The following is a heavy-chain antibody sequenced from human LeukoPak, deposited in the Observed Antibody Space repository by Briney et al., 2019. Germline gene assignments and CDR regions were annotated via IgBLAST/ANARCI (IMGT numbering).Heavy chain of an antibody. CDR1: GGSFSGYY. D-gene: IGHD1-26*01. J-gene: IGHJ6*02. V-gene: IGHV4-34*01. CDR2: INHSGST. CDR3: ARGRRGRALYYYYGMDV. Sequence: SETLSRTCAVYGGSFSGYYWSWIRQPPGKGLEWIGEINHSGSTNYNPSLKSRVTISVDTSKNQFSLKLSSVTAADTAVYYCARGRRGRALYYYYGMDVWGQGTTVTVSS.